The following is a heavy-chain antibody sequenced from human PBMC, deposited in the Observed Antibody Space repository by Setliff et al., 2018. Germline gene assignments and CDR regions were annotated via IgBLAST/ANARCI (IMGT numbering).Heavy chain of an antibody. CDR1: RGPINSHY. CDR3: ARDRGSNNSPEDFDY. D-gene: IGHD1-20*01. V-gene: IGHV4-4*07. CDR2: IYADGST. J-gene: IGHJ4*02. Sequence: SETLSLTCTVSRGPINSHYWSWIRQPAGKGLEWIGRIYADGSTNYNPSLKGRVTMSIDTSKNQFFLEVRSVTAADTAVYYGARDRGSNNSPEDFDYWGLGTLVTVSS.